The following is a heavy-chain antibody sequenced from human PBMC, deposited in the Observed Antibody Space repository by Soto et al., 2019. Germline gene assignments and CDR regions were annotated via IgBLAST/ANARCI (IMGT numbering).Heavy chain of an antibody. D-gene: IGHD3-16*01. CDR3: ARGVWVELPAHSYYYCGIGG. V-gene: IGHV4-61*01. CDR1: GGSVSSGSYY. CDR2: IYYSGST. J-gene: IGHJ6*02. Sequence: PSGTLSLTCTVSGGSVSSGSYYWSWIRQPPGKGVEWNGYIYYSGSTNYNPSLKSRVTISVDASKNQFSLKLSSVTAADAAVYYCARGVWVELPAHSYYYCGIGGWGQGTTVIVSS.